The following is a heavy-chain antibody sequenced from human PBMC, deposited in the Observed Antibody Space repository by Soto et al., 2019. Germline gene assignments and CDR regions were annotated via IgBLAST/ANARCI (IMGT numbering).Heavy chain of an antibody. CDR3: ARESEDLTSNFDY. Sequence: LRLSCAASGFTFTRYSMNWVRQAPGKGLEWVSSISSTTNYIYYGDSMKGRFTISRGNAKNSLYLEMNSLRAEDTAVYYCARESEDLTSNFDYCGQGTLVTVSS. CDR1: GFTFTRYS. CDR2: ISSTTNYI. V-gene: IGHV3-21*06. J-gene: IGHJ4*02.